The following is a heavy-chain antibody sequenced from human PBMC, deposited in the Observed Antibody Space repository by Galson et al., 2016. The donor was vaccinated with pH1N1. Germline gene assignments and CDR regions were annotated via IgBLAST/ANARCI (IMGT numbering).Heavy chain of an antibody. J-gene: IGHJ6*02. CDR1: GFTFHDYT. Sequence: SLRLSCAASGFTFHDYTMHWVRQTPGKGLEWVSLVSWDGGSTYYADYVKGRFTVSRDNSKNSLYLQMNSLRSEDTALYYCAKEIQRGSYGMDVWAEGPRSPSP. D-gene: IGHD3-16*01. CDR3: AKEIQRGSYGMDV. CDR2: VSWDGGST. V-gene: IGHV3-43*01.